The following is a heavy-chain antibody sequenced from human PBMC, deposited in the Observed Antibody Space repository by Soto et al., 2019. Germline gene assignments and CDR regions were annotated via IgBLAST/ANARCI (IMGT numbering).Heavy chain of an antibody. D-gene: IGHD3-22*01. V-gene: IGHV2-70*04. CDR3: ARTPHDSSGYPDAFDI. Sequence: SGPTLVNPTQTLTLTCTFSGFSLSTSGMRVSWIRQPPGKALEWLARIDWDDDKFYSTSLKTRLTISKDTSKNQVVLTMTNMEPVDTATYYCARTPHDSSGYPDAFDIWGQGTMVTVSS. CDR2: IDWDDDK. J-gene: IGHJ3*02. CDR1: GFSLSTSGMR.